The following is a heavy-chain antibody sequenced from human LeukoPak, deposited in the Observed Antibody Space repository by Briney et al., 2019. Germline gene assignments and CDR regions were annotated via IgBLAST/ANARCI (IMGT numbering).Heavy chain of an antibody. CDR3: ARFKGGTGFVY. Sequence: PSETLSVTCAVPRGSITTTDFYWAWISQPPGQGFEWIATISSSGHAFYYPSLVSRVTISVDTSKNHFSLDVTSVTGADAGLFYCARFKGGTGFVYWGRGVLVIVS. CDR1: RGSITTTDFY. V-gene: IGHV4-39*01. J-gene: IGHJ4*02. CDR2: ISSSGHA. D-gene: IGHD1-26*01.